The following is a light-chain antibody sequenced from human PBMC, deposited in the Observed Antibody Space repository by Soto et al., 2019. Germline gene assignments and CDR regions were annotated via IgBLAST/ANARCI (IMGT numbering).Light chain of an antibody. CDR2: EDS. J-gene: IGLJ3*02. V-gene: IGLV2-23*01. CDR1: SSDAGNYNF. CDR3: CSYAGSSTSWV. Sequence: QSVLTQPASVSGSPGQWITISCTGTSSDAGNYNFVSWYQQHPGKAPKVIIYEDSTRPSGVSNRISGSKSGNTASLTISGLQAEDEADYYCCSYAGSSTSWVFGGGTKLTVL.